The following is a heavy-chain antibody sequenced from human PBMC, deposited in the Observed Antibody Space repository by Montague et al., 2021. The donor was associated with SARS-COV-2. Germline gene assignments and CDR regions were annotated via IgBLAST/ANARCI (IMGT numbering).Heavy chain of an antibody. J-gene: IGHJ4*02. CDR3: ARAQNICFIANCVNYFDL. D-gene: IGHD2-15*01. CDR2: ILYTGST. CDR1: GGSTSNYY. Sequence: SETLSLTCSVSGGSTSNYYWTWIRQSPGKGLQWIGYILYTGSTKFNPSLKSRVPMSLDTSKNHFSLRLSAVTAADTARYYCARAQNICFIANCVNYFDLWGLGALVTVSS. V-gene: IGHV4-59*01.